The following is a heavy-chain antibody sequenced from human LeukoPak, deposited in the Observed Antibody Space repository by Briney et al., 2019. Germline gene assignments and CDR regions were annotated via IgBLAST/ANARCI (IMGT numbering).Heavy chain of an antibody. CDR1: GYDFPNYG. Sequence: ASVKVSCKASGYDFPNYGISWVRQAPGQGLEWMGWISPFNGHTYHARKVQGRVTMTTDTSTSTAYMELRSLISDDTAVYYCARARATGDCTSSSCWEVGWFDPWGQGTLVTVSS. J-gene: IGHJ5*02. D-gene: IGHD2-2*01. V-gene: IGHV1-18*01. CDR2: ISPFNGHT. CDR3: ARARATGDCTSSSCWEVGWFDP.